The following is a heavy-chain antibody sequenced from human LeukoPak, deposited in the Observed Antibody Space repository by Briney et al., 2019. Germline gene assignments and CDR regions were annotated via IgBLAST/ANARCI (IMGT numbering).Heavy chain of an antibody. D-gene: IGHD3-22*01. J-gene: IGHJ3*02. V-gene: IGHV5-51*01. Sequence: GESLKISCKGSGYSFTSYWIGWVRQMPGKGLEWMGIIYPGDSDTRYSPSFQGQVTISADKSISTAYLQWSSLKASDTAMYYCARRISDSSGDPRLDAFDIWGQGTMVTVSS. CDR2: IYPGDSDT. CDR3: ARRISDSSGDPRLDAFDI. CDR1: GYSFTSYW.